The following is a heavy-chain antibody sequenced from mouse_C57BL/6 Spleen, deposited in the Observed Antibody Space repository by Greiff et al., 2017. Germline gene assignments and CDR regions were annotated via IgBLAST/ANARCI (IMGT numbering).Heavy chain of an antibody. CDR2: IYPRSGNT. CDR3: ARAGDYGSSYDYAMDY. D-gene: IGHD1-1*01. Sequence: VQVVESGAELARPGASVKLSCKASGYTFTSYGISWVKQRTGQGLEWIGEIYPRSGNTYYNEQFKGKATLTADKSSSTAYMELRSLTSEDSAVYFCARAGDYGSSYDYAMDYWGQGTSVTVSS. CDR1: GYTFTSYG. V-gene: IGHV1-81*01. J-gene: IGHJ4*01.